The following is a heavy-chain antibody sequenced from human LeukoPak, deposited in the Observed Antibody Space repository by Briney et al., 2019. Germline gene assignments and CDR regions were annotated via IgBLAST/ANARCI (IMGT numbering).Heavy chain of an antibody. J-gene: IGHJ4*02. CDR1: GGSFSGYY. Sequence: SETLSLTCAVYGGSFSGYYWSWIRQPPGKGLEWIGEINHSGSTNYNPSLKSRVPISVDTSKNQFSLKLSSVTAADTAVYYCAGVTVTYYFDYWGQGTLVTVSS. CDR2: INHSGST. D-gene: IGHD4-17*01. V-gene: IGHV4-34*01. CDR3: AGVTVTYYFDY.